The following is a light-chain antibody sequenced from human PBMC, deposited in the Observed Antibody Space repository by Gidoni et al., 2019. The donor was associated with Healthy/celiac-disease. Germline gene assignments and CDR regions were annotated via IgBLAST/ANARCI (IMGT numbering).Light chain of an antibody. Sequence: DIQVAQYPATRSASVGDRVTITCRASQSISSWLAWYQQKPGKAPKLLIYKSSSLESGVPSLFSGRGSGTEFTRTISSLQPDDFATYYCQPYNSYSPYTFXQXTKLEIQ. CDR2: KSS. CDR1: QSISSW. CDR3: QPYNSYSPYT. J-gene: IGKJ2*01. V-gene: IGKV1-5*03.